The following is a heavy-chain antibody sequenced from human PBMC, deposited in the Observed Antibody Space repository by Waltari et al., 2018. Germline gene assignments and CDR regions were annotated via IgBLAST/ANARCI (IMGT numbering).Heavy chain of an antibody. CDR3: VKDIGAAVGHMFDS. J-gene: IGHJ4*02. CDR1: GFSFEDHS. V-gene: IGHV3-43*01. Sequence: EVQLVESGGGVVQSGGSLRLSCAASGFSFEDHSMHWVRQPPGKGLEWVSVITWKGDRKYYADSVKGRFTISRDNNKDTLYLEMNSLRTEDTAFYYCVKDIGAAVGHMFDSWGQGTLVTVSS. CDR2: ITWKGDRK. D-gene: IGHD6-13*01.